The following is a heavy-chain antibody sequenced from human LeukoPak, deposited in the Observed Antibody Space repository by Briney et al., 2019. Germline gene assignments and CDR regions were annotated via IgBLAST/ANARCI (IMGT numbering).Heavy chain of an antibody. CDR3: AKEVAAMVTSSFDY. D-gene: IGHD5-18*01. J-gene: IGHJ4*02. CDR1: GFTFSTYA. CDR2: IYSGDST. V-gene: IGHV3-23*03. Sequence: HPGGSLRLSCAASGFTFSTYALSWVRQAPGKGLEWVSVIYSGDSTYYADSVKGRFTISRDNSKNTLYLQMNSLRAEDTAVYYCAKEVAAMVTSSFDYWGQGTLVTVSS.